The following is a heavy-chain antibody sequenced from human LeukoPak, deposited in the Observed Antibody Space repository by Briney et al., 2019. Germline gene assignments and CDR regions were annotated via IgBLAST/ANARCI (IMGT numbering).Heavy chain of an antibody. J-gene: IGHJ4*02. Sequence: SETLSLTCTVAGGSISSSRYHWGWIRQPPGKGLEWIGSIYYSGTTFYNPSLKSRVTISVDTSKNQFSLKVSSVTAADTAVYYCATTYSYTSGGYDYWGQGTLVTVSS. CDR3: ATTYSYTSGGYDY. V-gene: IGHV4-39*01. D-gene: IGHD5-18*01. CDR1: GGSISSSRYH. CDR2: IYYSGTT.